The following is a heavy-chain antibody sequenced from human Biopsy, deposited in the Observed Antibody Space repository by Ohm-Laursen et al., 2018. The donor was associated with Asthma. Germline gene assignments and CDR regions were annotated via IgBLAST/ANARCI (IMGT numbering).Heavy chain of an antibody. D-gene: IGHD2/OR15-2a*01. CDR1: GVALSGYT. J-gene: IGHJ4*01. V-gene: IGHV1-58*01. Sequence: SVKVSCNTSGVALSGYTFEWVRQARGLGLEWIAWVVFASGATNYAQNFQDRLTVTRDMSAGSVSMELRGPSSTDTAVYYCAAGRTSLQGESLIWGQGTLVSVSS. CDR3: AAGRTSLQGESLI. CDR2: VVFASGAT.